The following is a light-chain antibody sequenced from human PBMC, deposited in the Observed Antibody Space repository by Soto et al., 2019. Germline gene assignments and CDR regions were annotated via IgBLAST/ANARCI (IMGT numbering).Light chain of an antibody. CDR2: AAS. Sequence: DITTSQYSSSLSASVEDRVTITCRPSQSISSYLNWYQQKPGKAPKLLIYAASSLQSGVPSRFSGSGSGTDFTLTISWLQPEDFAAYYCQQSYSTPGTFGHGT. J-gene: IGKJ1*01. V-gene: IGKV1-39*01. CDR3: QQSYSTPGT. CDR1: QSISSY.